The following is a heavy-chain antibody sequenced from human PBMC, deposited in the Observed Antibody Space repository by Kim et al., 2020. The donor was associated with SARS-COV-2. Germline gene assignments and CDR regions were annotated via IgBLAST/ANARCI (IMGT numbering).Heavy chain of an antibody. D-gene: IGHD1-26*01. CDR2: STI. CDR3: ARDSGGLFDY. J-gene: IGHJ4*02. V-gene: IGHV3-48*01. Sequence: STINHAGSVKGRLTISRDNDKNSLYLQMNSLGAEDTAVYYCARDSGGLFDYWGQGTLVTVSS.